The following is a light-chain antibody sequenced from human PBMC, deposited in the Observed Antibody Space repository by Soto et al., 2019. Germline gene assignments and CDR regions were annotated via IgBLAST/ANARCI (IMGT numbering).Light chain of an antibody. CDR1: QSVSSK. V-gene: IGKV3-15*01. J-gene: IGKJ1*01. CDR3: QQYNSWLWT. Sequence: EIVMTQSPATLSVSPGEGATLSCRASQSVSSKLAWYQQKPGQAPRLLIYGASTRATGIQARFSGSGSGTEFTLIISSLQSEDSAVYYCQQYNSWLWTFGQGTKVEIK. CDR2: GAS.